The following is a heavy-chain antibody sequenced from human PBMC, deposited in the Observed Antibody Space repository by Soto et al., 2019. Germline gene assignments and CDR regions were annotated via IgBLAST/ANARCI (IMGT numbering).Heavy chain of an antibody. CDR3: ASKIVTPGYHYYDY. J-gene: IGHJ4*02. Sequence: LRLSCAASGFSFSSCEMSWVRQAPGKGLEWVSYISGSGTSTQYSDSVKGRFTISRDNAKNSLHLQMNSLGAEDTAVYYCASKIVTPGYHYYDYWGREPWSPSPQ. CDR1: GFSFSSCE. CDR2: ISGSGTST. V-gene: IGHV3-48*03. D-gene: IGHD3-9*01.